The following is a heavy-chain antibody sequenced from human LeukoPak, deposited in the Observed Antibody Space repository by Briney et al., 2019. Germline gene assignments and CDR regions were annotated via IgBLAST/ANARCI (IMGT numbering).Heavy chain of an antibody. CDR1: GFIFSSYS. D-gene: IGHD3-10*01. V-gene: IGHV3-21*01. J-gene: IGHJ4*02. CDR2: ISSSSYI. Sequence: GGSLRLSCAASGFIFSSYSMNWVRQAPGKGLEWVSSISSSSYIYYADSVRGRFTISRDNVKNSLFLQMNSLRAEDTAVYFCAREGTVYGSGSYYPDYWGQGTLVTVSS. CDR3: AREGTVYGSGSYYPDY.